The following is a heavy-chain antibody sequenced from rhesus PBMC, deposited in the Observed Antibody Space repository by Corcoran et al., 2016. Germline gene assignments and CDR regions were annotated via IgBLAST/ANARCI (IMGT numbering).Heavy chain of an antibody. Sequence: EVQLVESGGGLVQPGGSLRLSCAASGFTFSSYWMHLVRQTPGTGLEWISSINSGWGSTYYADSVKGLFTVSIDKSKNTLSLQMNSLRAEDTAVYYCAKDLEEFVDWLPHSYGLESWGQGVVVTVSS. CDR2: INSGWGST. V-gene: IGHV3S42*01. D-gene: IGHD3-3*01. CDR3: AKDLEEFVDWLPHSYGLES. CDR1: GFTFSSYW. J-gene: IGHJ6*01.